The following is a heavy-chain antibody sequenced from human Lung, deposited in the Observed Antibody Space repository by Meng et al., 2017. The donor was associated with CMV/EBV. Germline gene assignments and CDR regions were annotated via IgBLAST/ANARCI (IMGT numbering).Heavy chain of an antibody. Sequence: GGSLRLSCAASGFTFSDYYMSWIRQAPGKGLEWVSYMSSSGSTIYYADSVKGQFTISRDNAKKSLSLQMNSLRAEDTAAHYCARDKADDFWSGRYDDGMDVWGQGTXVTVYS. CDR3: ARDKADDFWSGRYDDGMDV. D-gene: IGHD3-3*01. V-gene: IGHV3-11*01. J-gene: IGHJ6*02. CDR2: MSSSGSTI. CDR1: GFTFSDYY.